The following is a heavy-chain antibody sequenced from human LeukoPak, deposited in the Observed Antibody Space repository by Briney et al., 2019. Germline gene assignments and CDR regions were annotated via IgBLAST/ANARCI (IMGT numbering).Heavy chain of an antibody. Sequence: ASVKVSCKASGYTFTGYYMHSVRQAPGQGLEWMGWINPNSGGTNYAQKFQGRVTMTRDTSISTAYMELSRLRSDDTAVYYCARVPRGYCSGGSCYTPGYFQHWGQGTLVTVSS. V-gene: IGHV1-2*02. CDR1: GYTFTGYY. CDR2: INPNSGGT. D-gene: IGHD2-15*01. J-gene: IGHJ1*01. CDR3: ARVPRGYCSGGSCYTPGYFQH.